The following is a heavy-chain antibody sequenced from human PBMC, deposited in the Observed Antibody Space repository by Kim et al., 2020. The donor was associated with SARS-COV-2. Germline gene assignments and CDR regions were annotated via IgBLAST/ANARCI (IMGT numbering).Heavy chain of an antibody. D-gene: IGHD2-15*01. Sequence: GGSLRLSCAASGFTLSSYWMHWVRQAPGKGLVWVSRIHSAGSTYADSVKGRFTISRDTAKNTVYLQMNSLRAEDTAIYYCARFTVVTGGDYWCQGTLVTV. CDR3: ARFTVVTGGDY. J-gene: IGHJ4*02. V-gene: IGHV3-74*01. CDR1: GFTLSSYW. CDR2: IHSAGS.